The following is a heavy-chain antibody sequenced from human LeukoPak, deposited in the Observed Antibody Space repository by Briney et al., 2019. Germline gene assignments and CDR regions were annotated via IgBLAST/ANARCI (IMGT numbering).Heavy chain of an antibody. J-gene: IGHJ6*03. CDR2: IYYTGTT. Sequence: KSSETLSLTCTVSGVSISSSNSYWGWIRQPPGKGLEWIGSIYYTGTTYYNASLKSRVTISIDTSKNQISLRLTSVTAADTAVYYCASVRRGFGESSKYYAYYYMGVWGKGTTVTISS. CDR1: GVSISSSNSY. CDR3: ASVRRGFGESSKYYAYYYMGV. D-gene: IGHD3-10*01. V-gene: IGHV4-39*01.